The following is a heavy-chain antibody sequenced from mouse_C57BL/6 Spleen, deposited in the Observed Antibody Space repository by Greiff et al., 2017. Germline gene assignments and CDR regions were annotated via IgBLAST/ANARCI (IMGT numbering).Heavy chain of an antibody. J-gene: IGHJ4*01. CDR2: INPGSGGT. CDR3: ARRYYYGSSKGYAMDY. D-gene: IGHD1-1*01. Sequence: VQLQQSGAELVRPGTSVKVSCKASGYAFTNYLIEWVTQRPGQGLEWIGVINPGSGGTNYNEKFKGKATLTADKSSSTAYMQLSSLTSEDSAVYFCARRYYYGSSKGYAMDYWGQGTSVTVSS. V-gene: IGHV1-54*01. CDR1: GYAFTNYL.